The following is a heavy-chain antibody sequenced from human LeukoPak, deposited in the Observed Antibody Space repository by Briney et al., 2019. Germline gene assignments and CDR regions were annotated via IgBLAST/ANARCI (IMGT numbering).Heavy chain of an antibody. CDR3: ARTPGCSYASYYFDY. V-gene: IGHV1-69*13. J-gene: IGHJ4*02. CDR2: IIPIFGTA. D-gene: IGHD5-18*01. CDR1: GGTFSSYA. Sequence: SVKVSCKASGGTFSSYAISWVRQAPGQGLEWMGGIIPIFGTANYAQKFQGRVTITADESTSTAYMELSSLRSEDTAVYYCARTPGCSYASYYFDYWGQGTLVTVSS.